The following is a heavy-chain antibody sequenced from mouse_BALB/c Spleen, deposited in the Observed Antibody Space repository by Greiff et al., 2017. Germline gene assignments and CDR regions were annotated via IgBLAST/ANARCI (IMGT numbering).Heavy chain of an antibody. CDR3: ARDPLITTVVATDYAMDY. J-gene: IGHJ4*01. CDR1: GYTFTSYN. V-gene: IGHV1-12*01. D-gene: IGHD1-1*01. CDR2: IYPGNGDT. Sequence: QVQLQQPGAELVKPGASVKMSCKASGYTFTSYNMHWVKQTPGQGLEWIGAIYPGNGDTSYNQKFKGKATLTADKSSSTAYMQLSSLTSEDSAVYYCARDPLITTVVATDYAMDYWGQGTSVTVSS.